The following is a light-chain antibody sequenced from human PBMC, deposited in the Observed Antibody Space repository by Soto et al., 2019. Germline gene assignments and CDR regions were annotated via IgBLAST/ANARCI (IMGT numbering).Light chain of an antibody. Sequence: QSVLTQPASVSGSPGQSITISCTGTSSDVGGYNSVSWYQQQPGKAPKLTLYDVTDRPSGVSYRFSGSKSGNTASLTISGLQAADEADYFCSSFTSSMTNVFGSGTKVTVL. CDR1: SSDVGGYNS. CDR3: SSFTSSMTNV. J-gene: IGLJ1*01. CDR2: DVT. V-gene: IGLV2-14*01.